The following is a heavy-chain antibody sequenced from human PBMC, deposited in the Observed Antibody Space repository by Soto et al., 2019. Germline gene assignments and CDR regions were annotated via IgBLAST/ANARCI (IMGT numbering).Heavy chain of an antibody. CDR2: TSDGGRS. Sequence: QVHLQQWGAGLLKPSETLSRMCAVYGESLSGYYWIWIRQPPGKGLEWIGETSDGGRSKYNPSLESRVTILLDASKNQFSLRLTSVTAADTAVYYCARHRTGSRGIDFWGQGVQVTVSS. CDR3: ARHRTGSRGIDF. J-gene: IGHJ4*02. D-gene: IGHD1-1*01. CDR1: GESLSGYY. V-gene: IGHV4-34*01.